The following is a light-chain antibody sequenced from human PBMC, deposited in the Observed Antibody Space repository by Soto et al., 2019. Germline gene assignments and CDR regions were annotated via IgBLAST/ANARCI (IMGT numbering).Light chain of an antibody. CDR3: QQSYSIFLT. J-gene: IGKJ4*01. Sequence: DIQMTQSPSSLSASVGDSVTITCRASQNIDIYLNWYQQKPGRAPKLLIYAASSLQSGVPSRFSGGGAGTDFTLTLSSLQPEDFATYFCQQSYSIFLTFGGGTKVEIK. CDR1: QNIDIY. V-gene: IGKV1-39*01. CDR2: AAS.